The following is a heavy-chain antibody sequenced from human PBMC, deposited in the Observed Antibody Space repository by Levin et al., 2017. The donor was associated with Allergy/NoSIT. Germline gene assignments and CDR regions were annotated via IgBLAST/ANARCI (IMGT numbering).Heavy chain of an antibody. CDR2: IDKDGSAK. Sequence: GESLKISCAASGFTLSSCWMSWVRQAPGKGLEWVANIDKDGSAKNYVDSVKVRFTISRDNAKNSLHLQMNSLRVEDTAVYYCVEDKIGDWSFDYWGQGTLVTVSS. CDR1: GFTLSSCW. V-gene: IGHV3-7*01. D-gene: IGHD3/OR15-3a*01. J-gene: IGHJ4*02. CDR3: VEDKIGDWSFDY.